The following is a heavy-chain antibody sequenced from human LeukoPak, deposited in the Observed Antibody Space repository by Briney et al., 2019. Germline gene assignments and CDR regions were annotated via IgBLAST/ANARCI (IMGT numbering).Heavy chain of an antibody. Sequence: GGSLRLSCAVSGFTFSSYWMSWVRQAPGKGLEWVTNIKCDEIEKYHVDSVKGRFTISRDNTKNSLYLQMNSLRVEDTAVYYCARDTGALVTHFDYWGQGTLVTVSS. J-gene: IGHJ4*02. CDR3: ARDTGALVTHFDY. D-gene: IGHD5-18*01. CDR2: IKCDEIEK. CDR1: GFTFSSYW. V-gene: IGHV3-7*03.